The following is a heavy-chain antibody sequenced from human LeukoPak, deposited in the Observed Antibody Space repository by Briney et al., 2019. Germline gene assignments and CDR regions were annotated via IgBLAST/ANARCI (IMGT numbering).Heavy chain of an antibody. J-gene: IGHJ4*02. V-gene: IGHV4-38-2*02. CDR1: GYSISSGYY. CDR3: ARAEVLWFGESDY. CDR2: IYHSGST. Sequence: SETLSLTCTVSGYSISSGYYWGWIRQPPGQGLEWIGSIYHSGSTYYNPSLKSRVTISVDTSKNQFSLKLSSVTAADTAVYYCARAEVLWFGESDYWGQGTLVTVSS. D-gene: IGHD3-10*01.